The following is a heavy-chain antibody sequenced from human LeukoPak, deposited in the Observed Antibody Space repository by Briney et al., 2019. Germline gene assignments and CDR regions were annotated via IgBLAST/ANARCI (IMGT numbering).Heavy chain of an antibody. J-gene: IGHJ6*02. Sequence: GGSLRLSCAASGFTFDDYGMSWVRQAPGKGLEWVSGINWNGGSTGYADSVKGRFTISRDNAKNSLYLQMNSLRAEDTALYYCARNRDGYCSGGSCYYYYYGMDVWGQGTTVTVSS. V-gene: IGHV3-20*04. D-gene: IGHD2-15*01. CDR2: INWNGGST. CDR1: GFTFDDYG. CDR3: ARNRDGYCSGGSCYYYYYGMDV.